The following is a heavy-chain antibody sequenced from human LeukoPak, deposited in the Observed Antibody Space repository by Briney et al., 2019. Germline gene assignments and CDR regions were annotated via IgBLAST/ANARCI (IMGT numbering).Heavy chain of an antibody. V-gene: IGHV3-21*01. CDR1: GSTFSSYS. CDR3: ARRKSAYMDV. D-gene: IGHD1-14*01. CDR2: ISSSSSYI. J-gene: IGHJ6*03. Sequence: GGSLTLSCAASGSTFSSYSMNWLRQAPGKGLEWVSSISSSSSYIYYADSVKGRFTISRDNAKNSLYLQMNSLRAEDTAVYYCARRKSAYMDVWGKGTTVTVSS.